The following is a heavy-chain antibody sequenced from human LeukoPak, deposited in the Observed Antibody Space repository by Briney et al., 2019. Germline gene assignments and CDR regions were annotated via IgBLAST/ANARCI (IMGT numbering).Heavy chain of an antibody. D-gene: IGHD3-10*02. Sequence: KPGGSLRLSCAASGFTFSDYNMRWTRQAPGKGLEWVSSISRSGSTKYYADSVKGRFTISRDNAKNSLYLQMNSLRAEDTAVYYCAELGITMIGGVWGKGTTVTISS. CDR3: AELGITMIGGV. CDR1: GFTFSDYN. CDR2: ISRSGSTK. J-gene: IGHJ6*04. V-gene: IGHV3-11*04.